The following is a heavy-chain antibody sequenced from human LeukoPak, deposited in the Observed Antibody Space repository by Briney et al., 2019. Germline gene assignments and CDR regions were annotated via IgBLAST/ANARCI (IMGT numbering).Heavy chain of an antibody. CDR3: ARSRSGYSYDHAAFDI. CDR2: IDYRGST. D-gene: IGHD5-18*01. J-gene: IGHJ3*02. V-gene: IGHV4-59*01. Sequence: PSETLSLTCTVSGGSISSYYWSWIRQPPGKGLEWIAYIDYRGSTTYNPSLKSRVTISVDTSRNQFSLKLSSVTAADMAVYYCARSRSGYSYDHAAFDIWGQGTMVTVSS. CDR1: GGSISSYY.